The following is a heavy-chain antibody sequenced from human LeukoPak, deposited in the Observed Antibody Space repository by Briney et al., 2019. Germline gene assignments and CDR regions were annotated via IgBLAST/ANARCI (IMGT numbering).Heavy chain of an antibody. CDR1: GGSFSGYY. Sequence: SETLSLTCAVYGGSFSGYYWSWIRQPPGKGLGWIGEINHSGSTNYNPSLKSRVTISVDTSKNQFSLKLSSVTAADTAVYYCARGLVAAAGKEVDYWGQGTLVTVSS. V-gene: IGHV4-34*01. CDR2: INHSGST. J-gene: IGHJ4*02. CDR3: ARGLVAAAGKEVDY. D-gene: IGHD6-13*01.